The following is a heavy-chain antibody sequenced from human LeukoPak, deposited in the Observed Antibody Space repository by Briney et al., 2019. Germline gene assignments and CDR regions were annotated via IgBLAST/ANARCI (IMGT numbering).Heavy chain of an antibody. Sequence: GGSLRLSCAASGFSVRTNYMSWVRQPPGKGLLLVSRIYGAGSFTSYADSVKGRFTISRDNAKNTLYLQMDSLRAEDTAVYYCVRGIYCSSTSCLPDSWGQGTLVTVSS. CDR2: IYGAGSFT. CDR1: GFSVRTNY. D-gene: IGHD2-2*01. V-gene: IGHV3-74*01. J-gene: IGHJ4*02. CDR3: VRGIYCSSTSCLPDS.